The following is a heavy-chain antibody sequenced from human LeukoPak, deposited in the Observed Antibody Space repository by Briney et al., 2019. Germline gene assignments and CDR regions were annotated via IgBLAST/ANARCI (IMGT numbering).Heavy chain of an antibody. CDR2: ISYDGSNK. D-gene: IGHD3-22*01. CDR1: GFTLSSYA. CDR3: ARGYDSSGYYYAYYFDY. Sequence: GGSLRLSCAASGFTLSSYAMHWVRQAPGKGLEWVAVISYDGSNKYYADSVKGRFTISRDNSKNTLYLQMSSLRAEDTAVYYCARGYDSSGYYYAYYFDYWGQGTLVTVSS. V-gene: IGHV3-30-3*01. J-gene: IGHJ4*02.